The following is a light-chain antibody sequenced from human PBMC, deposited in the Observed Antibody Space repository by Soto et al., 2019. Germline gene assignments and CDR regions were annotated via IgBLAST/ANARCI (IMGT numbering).Light chain of an antibody. V-gene: IGKV3-11*01. Sequence: EVVLTQSPATLSLSPGERATLSYRASQTLANYLAWYQQRPGQAPRLLIYDASNRATGIPARFSGSGSGTDFTLTISSLEPEDSAVYYCQQRSDSYTFGQGTTLEIK. CDR1: QTLANY. CDR3: QQRSDSYT. CDR2: DAS. J-gene: IGKJ2*01.